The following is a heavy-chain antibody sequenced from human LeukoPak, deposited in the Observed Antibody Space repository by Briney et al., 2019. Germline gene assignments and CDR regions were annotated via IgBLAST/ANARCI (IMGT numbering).Heavy chain of an antibody. CDR3: AKDVWKQQLVFDY. CDR2: ISYDGSNK. CDR1: GFTFSSYG. J-gene: IGHJ4*02. V-gene: IGHV3-30*18. D-gene: IGHD6-13*01. Sequence: GGSLRLSCAASGFTFSSYGMHWVRQAPGKGLEWVAVISYDGSNKYYADSVKGRFTISRDNSKNTLYLQMNSLTAEDTAVYYCAKDVWKQQLVFDYWGQGTLVTVSS.